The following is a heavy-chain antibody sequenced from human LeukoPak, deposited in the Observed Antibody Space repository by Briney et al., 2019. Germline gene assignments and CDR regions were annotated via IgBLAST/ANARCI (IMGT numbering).Heavy chain of an antibody. J-gene: IGHJ4*02. CDR1: GFAFSNFA. V-gene: IGHV3-30*04. CDR3: AKEGDSSSWYLYFDY. D-gene: IGHD6-13*01. CDR2: ISYDGSNK. Sequence: GGSLRLSCAASGFAFSNFAMHWVRQAPGKGLEWMAVISYDGSNKYYADSVKGRFTISRDNSKNTLYLQMNSPRAEDTAVYYCAKEGDSSSWYLYFDYWGQGTLVTVSS.